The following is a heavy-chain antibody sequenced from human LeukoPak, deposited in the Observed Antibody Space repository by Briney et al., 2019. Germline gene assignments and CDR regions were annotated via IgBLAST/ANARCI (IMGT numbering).Heavy chain of an antibody. CDR2: IKLDGSEK. V-gene: IGHV3-7*01. CDR3: ARETRGSYVPGLDS. Sequence: GGSLRLSCAASGFTFSSYWMSWVRQAPGKGLEWVANIKLDGSEKYYVNSVKGRFTISRDNAQNSLNLQMNSLRAEDTAVYYCARETRGSYVPGLDSWGQGTLVTVSS. J-gene: IGHJ4*02. CDR1: GFTFSSYW. D-gene: IGHD1-26*01.